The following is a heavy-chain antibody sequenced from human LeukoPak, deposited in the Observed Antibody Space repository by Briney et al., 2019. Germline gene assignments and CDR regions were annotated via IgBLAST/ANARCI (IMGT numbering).Heavy chain of an antibody. CDR3: AKQYSSSWYVGAWFDP. CDR2: IYYSGST. D-gene: IGHD6-13*01. V-gene: IGHV4-59*08. Sequence: SETLSLTCTVSGGSISSYYWSWIRQPPGKGLEWIGYIYYSGSTNYNPSLKSRVTISVDTSKNQFSLKLSSVTAADTAVYYCAKQYSSSWYVGAWFDPWGQGTLVTVSS. J-gene: IGHJ5*02. CDR1: GGSISSYY.